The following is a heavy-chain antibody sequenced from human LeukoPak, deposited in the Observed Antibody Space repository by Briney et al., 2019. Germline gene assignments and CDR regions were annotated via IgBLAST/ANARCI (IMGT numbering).Heavy chain of an antibody. CDR2: IIPIFGTA. CDR1: GGTFSSYA. Sequence: ASVKVSCKASGGTFSSYAISWVRQAPGQGLEWMGGIIPIFGTANYAQKFQGRVTITADESTSTAYMELSSLRSEDTAIYYCVRTPPNWGFDYWGQGTLVTVSS. V-gene: IGHV1-69*13. CDR3: VRTPPNWGFDY. D-gene: IGHD7-27*01. J-gene: IGHJ4*02.